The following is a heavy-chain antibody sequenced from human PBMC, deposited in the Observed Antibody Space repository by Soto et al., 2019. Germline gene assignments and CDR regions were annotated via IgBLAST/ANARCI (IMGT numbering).Heavy chain of an antibody. CDR2: VNPNSGNT. V-gene: IGHV1-8*01. J-gene: IGHJ5*01. CDR1: GYTFSTYD. Sequence: SVKVSCKASGYTFSTYDIHWVGQATGHGLEWMGCVNPNSGNTGSAQNFRGRVTMTRNTAISTAYMELSGLRSEDTAIYYCARVFGAGTFDFWGQGIRVT. CDR3: ARVFGAGTFDF. D-gene: IGHD3-3*01.